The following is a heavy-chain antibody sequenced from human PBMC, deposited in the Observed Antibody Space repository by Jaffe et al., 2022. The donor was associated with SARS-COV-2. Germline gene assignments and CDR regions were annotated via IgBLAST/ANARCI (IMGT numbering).Heavy chain of an antibody. CDR3: ARAVFGVVIFAFDY. CDR1: GGSISSGGYY. Sequence: QVQLQESGPGLVKPSQTLSLTCTVSGGSISSGGYYWSWIRQHPGKGLEWIGYIYYSGSTYYNPSLKSRVTISVDTSKNQFSLKLSSVTAADTAVYYCARAVFGVVIFAFDYWGQGTLVTVSS. CDR2: IYYSGST. D-gene: IGHD3-3*01. J-gene: IGHJ4*02. V-gene: IGHV4-31*03.